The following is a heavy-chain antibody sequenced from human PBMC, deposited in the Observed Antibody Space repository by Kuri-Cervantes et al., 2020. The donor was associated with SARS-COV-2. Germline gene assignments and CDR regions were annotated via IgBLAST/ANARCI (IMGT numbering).Heavy chain of an antibody. D-gene: IGHD2-2*01. J-gene: IGHJ1*01. CDR2: IIPIFGTA. CDR1: GDTFSSYA. CDR3: APRYCRSTSCREYFQH. V-gene: IGHV1-69*06. Sequence: SVKVSCKASGDTFSSYAITWVRQATGQGLEWMGRIIPIFGTANYAQKFQGRVTIIADKPTSTAYMELSSLRSEDTAVYYCAPRYCRSTSCREYFQHWGQGTLVTVSS.